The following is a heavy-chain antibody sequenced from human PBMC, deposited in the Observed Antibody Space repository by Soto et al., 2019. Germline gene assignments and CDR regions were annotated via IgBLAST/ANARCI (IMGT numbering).Heavy chain of an antibody. Sequence: GGSLRLSCAASGFTFSSYSMNWVRQAPGKGLEWVSYISSSSSTIYYADSVKGRFTISRDNAKNSLYLQMNSLRAEDTAVYYCARDPPYSSSWYYFDYWGQGTLVTVSS. J-gene: IGHJ4*02. V-gene: IGHV3-48*01. CDR2: ISSSSSTI. D-gene: IGHD6-13*01. CDR1: GFTFSSYS. CDR3: ARDPPYSSSWYYFDY.